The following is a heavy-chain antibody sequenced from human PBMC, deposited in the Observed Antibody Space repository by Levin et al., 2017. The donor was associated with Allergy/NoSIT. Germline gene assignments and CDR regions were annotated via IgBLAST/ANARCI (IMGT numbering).Heavy chain of an antibody. CDR2: ISYDGSNK. V-gene: IGHV3-30*18. D-gene: IGHD6-13*01. Sequence: GESLKISCAASGFTFSSYGMHWVRQAPGKGLEWVAVISYDGSNKYYADSVKGRFTISRDNSKNTLYLQMNSLRAEDTAVYYCAKLAAAGTGEEYFDYWGQGTLVTVSS. J-gene: IGHJ4*02. CDR3: AKLAAAGTGEEYFDY. CDR1: GFTFSSYG.